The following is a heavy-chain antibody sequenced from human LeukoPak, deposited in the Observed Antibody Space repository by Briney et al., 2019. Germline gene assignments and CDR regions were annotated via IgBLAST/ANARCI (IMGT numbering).Heavy chain of an antibody. CDR1: GFTFSSYA. V-gene: IGHV3-23*01. J-gene: IGHJ4*02. CDR3: AKPLQAYYFDY. D-gene: IGHD3-16*02. CDR2: ISGSGGST. Sequence: GGSLRLSCAASGFTFSSYAMNWVRQAPGKGLEWVSGISGSGGSTYYVDSVKGRFTISRDNSKNTLYLQMNSLRAEDTAVYYCAKPLQAYYFDYWGQGTLVTVSS.